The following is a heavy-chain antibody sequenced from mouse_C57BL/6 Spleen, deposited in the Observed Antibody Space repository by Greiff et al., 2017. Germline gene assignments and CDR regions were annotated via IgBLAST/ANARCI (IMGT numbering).Heavy chain of an antibody. CDR2: ISSGGDYI. CDR3: TRETGAMDD. J-gene: IGHJ4*01. D-gene: IGHD4-1*01. Sequence: EVKLVESGEGLVKPGGSLKLSCAASGFTFSSYAMSLVRQTPEKRLEWVAYISSGGDYIYYADTVKGRFTISRDHARNTLYLQISSMKSEDTAMYDCTRETGAMDDWGQGTSVTVSS. CDR1: GFTFSSYA. V-gene: IGHV5-9-1*02.